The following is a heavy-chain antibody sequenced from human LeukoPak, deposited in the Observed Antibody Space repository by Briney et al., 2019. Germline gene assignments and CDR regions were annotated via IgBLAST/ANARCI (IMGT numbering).Heavy chain of an antibody. CDR1: GFTFGDYG. CDR3: SGSFGELTFFDY. D-gene: IGHD3-10*01. J-gene: IGHJ4*02. V-gene: IGHV3-49*04. Sequence: GGSLRLSCTTSGFTFGDYGLIWVRQAPGKGLEWVGFIRSKTYGGTTECAASVKGRFTTSRDDSKSIAYLQMNSLKTEDTAVYYCSGSFGELTFFDYWGQGTLVTVSS. CDR2: IRSKTYGGTT.